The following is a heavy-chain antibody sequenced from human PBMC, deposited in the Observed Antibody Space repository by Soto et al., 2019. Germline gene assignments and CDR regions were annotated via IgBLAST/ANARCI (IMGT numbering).Heavy chain of an antibody. D-gene: IGHD3-22*01. Sequence: PSETLSLTCTVSGGSISSYYWSWIRQPPGKGLEWIGYIYYSGRTNYNPSLKSRVTISIDTSRNHFSLKLTSVTAADTALYYCARGYYDSNGYYPWGQGTLVTVSS. V-gene: IGHV4-59*01. CDR1: GGSISSYY. CDR2: IYYSGRT. J-gene: IGHJ5*02. CDR3: ARGYYDSNGYYP.